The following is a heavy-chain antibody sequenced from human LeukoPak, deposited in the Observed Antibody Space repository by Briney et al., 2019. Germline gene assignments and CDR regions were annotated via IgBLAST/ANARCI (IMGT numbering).Heavy chain of an antibody. Sequence: GASVKVSCKASGYTFTGYYMHWVRQAPGQELEWMGWINPNSGGTNYAQKFQGRVTMTRDTSISTAYMELSRLRSDDTAVYYCANQQPPNDEFDYWGQGTLVSVSS. D-gene: IGHD1-1*01. V-gene: IGHV1-2*02. CDR3: ANQQPPNDEFDY. CDR2: INPNSGGT. J-gene: IGHJ4*02. CDR1: GYTFTGYY.